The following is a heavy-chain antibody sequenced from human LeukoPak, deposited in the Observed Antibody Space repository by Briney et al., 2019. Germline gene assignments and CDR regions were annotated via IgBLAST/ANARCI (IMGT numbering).Heavy chain of an antibody. Sequence: PGGSLRLSCAASGFTFSSYSMNWVRQAPGKGLEWVSSISSSSSYIYYADSVKGRFTISRDNAKNSLYLQMNSLRAEDTAVYYCARAVWNYMAADYWGQGTLVTVSS. CDR3: ARAVWNYMAADY. CDR1: GFTFSSYS. CDR2: ISSSSSYI. V-gene: IGHV3-21*01. J-gene: IGHJ4*02. D-gene: IGHD1-7*01.